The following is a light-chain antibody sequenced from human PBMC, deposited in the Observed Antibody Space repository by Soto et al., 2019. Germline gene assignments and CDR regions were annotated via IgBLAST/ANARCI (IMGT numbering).Light chain of an antibody. CDR2: DAA. V-gene: IGKV1-5*01. CDR1: QSIISG. J-gene: IGKJ1*01. Sequence: DIQMTQSPSTLSAYVGDRVTITCRASQSIISGLAWYQQKPGKAPNLRIYDAASLEAGVPSRFSGSGTGTEFTLTINSLQPTDFATYYCQQYNSYPWTFGQGTKVEI. CDR3: QQYNSYPWT.